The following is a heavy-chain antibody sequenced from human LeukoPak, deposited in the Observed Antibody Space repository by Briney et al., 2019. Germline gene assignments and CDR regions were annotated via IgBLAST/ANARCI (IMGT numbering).Heavy chain of an antibody. V-gene: IGHV3-74*01. CDR3: VRGSYNSFDI. CDR2: INGDESNK. J-gene: IGHJ3*02. CDR1: GITFSSSW. Sequence: GGSLRLSCAASGITFSSSWMYWVRQAPGKGLVWVSRINGDESNKGHADSVKGRFTISRDNAKNTLYLQMNSLRAEDTAVYYCVRGSYNSFDIWGQGTTVTVSS. D-gene: IGHD5-24*01.